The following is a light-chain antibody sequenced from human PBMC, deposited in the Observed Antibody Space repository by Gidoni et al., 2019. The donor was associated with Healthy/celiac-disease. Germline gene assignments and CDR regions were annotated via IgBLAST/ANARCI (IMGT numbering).Light chain of an antibody. CDR3: QQRSNWFLT. V-gene: IGKV3-11*01. Sequence: IVLPQSPATLSLSPGERATPSCRASQSVSSYLGWYQQQPGQAPRLLIYDASNWATGIPARFSGSGSGTDFTLTISSLEPEDFAVYYCQQRSNWFLTFGGGTKVEIK. CDR2: DAS. J-gene: IGKJ4*01. CDR1: QSVSSY.